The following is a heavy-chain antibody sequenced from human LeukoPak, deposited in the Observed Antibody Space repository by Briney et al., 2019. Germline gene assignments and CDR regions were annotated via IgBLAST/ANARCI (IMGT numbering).Heavy chain of an antibody. J-gene: IGHJ3*02. D-gene: IGHD5-18*01. CDR1: GYSISSGYY. Sequence: SSETLSLTCTVSGYSISSGYYWGWIRQPPGKGLEWIGSIYHSGSTYYNPSLKSRVTISVDTSKNQFSLKLSSVTAADTAVYYCARKLWLFNAFDIWGQGTMVTVSS. CDR2: IYHSGST. V-gene: IGHV4-38-2*02. CDR3: ARKLWLFNAFDI.